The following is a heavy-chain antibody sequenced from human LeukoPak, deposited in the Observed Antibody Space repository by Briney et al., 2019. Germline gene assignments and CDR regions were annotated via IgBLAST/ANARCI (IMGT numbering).Heavy chain of an antibody. V-gene: IGHV4-61*01. CDR2: IYYSGST. Sequence: PSETLSLTCTVSGGSTSSSSYYWGWIRQPPGKGLEWIGYIYYSGSTNYNPSLKSRVTISVDTSKNQFSLKLSSVTAADTAVYYCARDGTHYYDSSGPPLAFDIWGQGTMVTVSS. D-gene: IGHD3-22*01. J-gene: IGHJ3*02. CDR1: GGSTSSSSYY. CDR3: ARDGTHYYDSSGPPLAFDI.